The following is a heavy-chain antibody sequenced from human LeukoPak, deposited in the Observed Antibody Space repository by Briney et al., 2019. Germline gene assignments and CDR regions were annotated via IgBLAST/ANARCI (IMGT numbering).Heavy chain of an antibody. CDR2: ISSTGRTI. V-gene: IGHV3-48*03. CDR3: AREGLERLGTDYNWFDP. Sequence: GGSLRLSCAASGFTFNIYEMNWVRQAPGKGREWVSYISSTGRTIHYADSVKGRFTISRDNAKNSLYLQMNSLRAEDTAVYYCAREGLERLGTDYNWFDPWGQGTLVTVSS. D-gene: IGHD1-1*01. J-gene: IGHJ5*02. CDR1: GFTFNIYE.